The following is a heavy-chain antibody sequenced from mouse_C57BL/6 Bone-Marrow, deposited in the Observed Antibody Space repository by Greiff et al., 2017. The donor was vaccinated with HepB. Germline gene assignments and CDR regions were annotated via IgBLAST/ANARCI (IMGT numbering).Heavy chain of an antibody. V-gene: IGHV1-81*01. J-gene: IGHJ3*01. D-gene: IGHD1-1*01. CDR1: GYTFTSYG. CDR2: IYPRSGNT. Sequence: QVQLQQSGAELARPGSSVKLSCKASGYTFTSYGISWVKQRTGQGLEWIGEIYPRSGNTYYNEKFKGKATLTADKSSSTAYMELRSLTSEDSAVYFCAKNYCSSSYLFAYWGQGTLVTVSA. CDR3: AKNYCSSSYLFAY.